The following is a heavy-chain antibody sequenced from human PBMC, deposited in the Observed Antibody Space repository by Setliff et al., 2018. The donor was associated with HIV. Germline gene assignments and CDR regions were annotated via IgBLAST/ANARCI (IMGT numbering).Heavy chain of an antibody. Sequence: SETLSLTCTVSGGSISSYYWSWIRQPAGKGLEWIGHIYTSGSTNYNPSLKSRVTMSVDTSKNQFSLKLSPVTAADTAVYYCARESPSSSWFYLDFWGQGTLVTVSS. CDR2: IYTSGST. CDR1: GGSISSYY. D-gene: IGHD6-13*01. J-gene: IGHJ4*02. CDR3: ARESPSSSWFYLDF. V-gene: IGHV4-4*07.